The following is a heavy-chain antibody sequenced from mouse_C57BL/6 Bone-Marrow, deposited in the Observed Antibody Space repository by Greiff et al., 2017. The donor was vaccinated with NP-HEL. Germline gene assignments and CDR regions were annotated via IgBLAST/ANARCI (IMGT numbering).Heavy chain of an antibody. D-gene: IGHD1-1*01. J-gene: IGHJ3*01. CDR3: ARNGHYYGSSPLAY. V-gene: IGHV2-2*01. Sequence: QVQLQQSGPGLVQPSQSLSITCTVSGFSLTSYGVHWVRQSPGKGLEWLGVIWSGGSTDYNAAFISRLSISKDNSKSRVFFKMNSLQADDTAIYYCARNGHYYGSSPLAYWGQGTLVTVSA. CDR2: IWSGGST. CDR1: GFSLTSYG.